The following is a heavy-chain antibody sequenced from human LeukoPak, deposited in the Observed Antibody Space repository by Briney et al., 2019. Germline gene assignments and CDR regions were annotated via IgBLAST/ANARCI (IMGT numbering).Heavy chain of an antibody. CDR2: IYYSGST. CDR3: ARDHPRIVGATGLDY. CDR1: GGSISSGGYY. V-gene: IGHV4-31*03. Sequence: KPSETLSLTCTVSGGSISSGGYYWSWIRQHPGKGLEWIGYIYYSGSTYYNPSLKSRVTISVDTSKNQFSLKLSSVTAADTAVYYCARDHPRIVGATGLDYWGQGTLVTVSS. J-gene: IGHJ4*02. D-gene: IGHD1-26*01.